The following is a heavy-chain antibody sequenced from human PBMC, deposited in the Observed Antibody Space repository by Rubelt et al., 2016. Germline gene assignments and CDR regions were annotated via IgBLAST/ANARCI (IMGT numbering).Heavy chain of an antibody. J-gene: IGHJ4*02. CDR2: YDGSNK. CDR3: ARGGLNCSSTSCYASRPIYYFDY. D-gene: IGHD2-2*01. V-gene: IGHV3-30*07. Sequence: YDGSNKYYADSVKGRFTISRDNSKNTLYLQMNSLRAEDTAVYYCARGGLNCSSTSCYASRPIYYFDYWGQGTLVTVSS.